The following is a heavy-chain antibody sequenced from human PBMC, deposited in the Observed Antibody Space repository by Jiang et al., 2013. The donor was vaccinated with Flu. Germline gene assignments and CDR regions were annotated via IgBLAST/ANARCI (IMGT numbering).Heavy chain of an antibody. CDR2: INHSGST. Sequence: LLKPSETLSLTCAVYGGSFSGYYWSWIRQPPGKGLEWIGEINHSGSTNYNPSLKSRVTISVDTSKNQFSLKLSSVTAADTAVYYCARGLVRSTIYYYDSSGYYPPPGYWGQGTLVTVSS. D-gene: IGHD3-22*01. V-gene: IGHV4-34*01. CDR3: ARGLVRSTIYYYDSSGYYPPPGY. CDR1: GGSFSGYY. J-gene: IGHJ4*02.